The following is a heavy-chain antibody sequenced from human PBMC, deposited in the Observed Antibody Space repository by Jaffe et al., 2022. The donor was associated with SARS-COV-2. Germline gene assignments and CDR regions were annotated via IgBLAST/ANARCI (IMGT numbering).Heavy chain of an antibody. J-gene: IGHJ6*04. CDR1: GFSFSAYD. D-gene: IGHD2-15*01. V-gene: IGHV3-23*01. CDR2: ISNGGSRT. Sequence: EAQLMEFGGDLVQAGGSLRLSCVASGFSFSAYDMTWVRQAPGKGLEWVSTISNGGSRTFYADSVKGRFTVSRDNTEDTLYLHMNSLRVEDTAIYYCAKFFDTLKVADVWGAGTTVIASP. CDR3: AKFFDTLKVADV.